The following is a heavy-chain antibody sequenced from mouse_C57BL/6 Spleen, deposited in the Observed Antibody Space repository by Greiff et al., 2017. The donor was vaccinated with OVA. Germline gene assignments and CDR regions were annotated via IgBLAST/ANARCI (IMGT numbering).Heavy chain of an antibody. D-gene: IGHD2-3*01. CDR2: ISSGGDYI. CDR1: GFTFSSYA. CDR3: TRVYEGYYDWYFDV. Sequence: EVKVVESGEGLVKPGGSLKLSCAASGFTFSSYAMSWVRQTPEKRLEWVAYISSGGDYIYYADTVKGRFTISRDNARNTLYLQMSSLKSEDTAMYYCTRVYEGYYDWYFDVWGTGTTVTVSS. V-gene: IGHV5-9-1*02. J-gene: IGHJ1*03.